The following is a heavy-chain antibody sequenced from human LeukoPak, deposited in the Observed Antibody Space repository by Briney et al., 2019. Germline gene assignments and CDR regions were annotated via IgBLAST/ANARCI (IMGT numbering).Heavy chain of an antibody. V-gene: IGHV3-30*02. J-gene: IGHJ6*02. CDR2: IRYGGTNE. CDR1: GFTFSSFG. D-gene: IGHD3-9*01. CDR3: ARDQHYDVLTAFGLDV. Sequence: GGSLRLSCAASGFTFSSFGMHWVRQAPGKGLEWVAFIRYGGTNEYYADSVKGRFTISRDNSKNTLSLLMNGLTVEDTAVYYCARDQHYDVLTAFGLDVWGQGTTVTVSS.